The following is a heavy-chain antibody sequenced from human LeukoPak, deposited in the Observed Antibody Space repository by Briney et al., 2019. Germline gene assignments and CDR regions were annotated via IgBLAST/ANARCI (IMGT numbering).Heavy chain of an antibody. D-gene: IGHD3-10*01. J-gene: IGHJ5*02. CDR1: GGSISSNTYY. Sequence: SETLSLTCSVSGGSISSNTYYWGWIRQPPGKGLQWVGSVFHSGSTHYNPSLQSRVTISIDTSKNQFSLKLSSVTAADTAVYYCARHYGPWGQGTLVTVSS. V-gene: IGHV4-39*01. CDR2: VFHSGST. CDR3: ARHYGP.